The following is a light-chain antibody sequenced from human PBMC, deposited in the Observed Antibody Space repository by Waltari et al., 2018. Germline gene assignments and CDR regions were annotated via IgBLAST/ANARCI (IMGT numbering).Light chain of an antibody. CDR2: GAS. CDR1: QSVSSSS. V-gene: IGKV3-20*01. J-gene: IGKJ2*01. CDR3: QQYGSSPRT. Sequence: EIVLTQSPDTLSLSPGERATLSCRASQSVSSSSLAWYQQKPDQAPRLLSYGASSKSTGIPDRFSGSGSGTHFTLTISRLEPEDFAVYYCQQYGSSPRTFGQGTKLEIK.